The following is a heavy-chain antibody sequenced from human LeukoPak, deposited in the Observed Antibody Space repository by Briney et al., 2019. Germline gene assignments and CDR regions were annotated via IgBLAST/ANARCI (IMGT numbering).Heavy chain of an antibody. V-gene: IGHV5-51*01. J-gene: IGHJ4*02. Sequence: GESLKISCKGSGYSFTSYWIGWVRQMPGKGLEWMGIIYPGDSDTRYSPSFQGQVTISADKSISTACLQWSSLKASDTAMYYCARHARTDYGGNSLDYWGQGTLVTVSS. CDR3: ARHARTDYGGNSLDY. CDR1: GYSFTSYW. D-gene: IGHD4-23*01. CDR2: IYPGDSDT.